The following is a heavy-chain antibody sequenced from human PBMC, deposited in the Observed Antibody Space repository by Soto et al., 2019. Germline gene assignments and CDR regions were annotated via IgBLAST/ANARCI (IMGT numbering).Heavy chain of an antibody. CDR1: GFIFNNYA. J-gene: IGHJ4*02. V-gene: IGHV3-23*01. CDR3: EKPSGLAAAGSAFDY. D-gene: IGHD6-13*01. Sequence: GGSLRLSCAASGFIFNNYAMSWVRQAPGKGLEWVSTISGSGTRTYYADSVKGRFTISRDNSKNTLYLQMNSLRAEDTAVYYCEKPSGLAAAGSAFDYWGQGTLVTVYS. CDR2: ISGSGTRT.